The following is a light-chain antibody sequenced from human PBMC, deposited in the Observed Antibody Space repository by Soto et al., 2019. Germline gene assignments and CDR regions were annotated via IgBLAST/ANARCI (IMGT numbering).Light chain of an antibody. Sequence: QSVLRQPPSVSGAPGQRVTISCTGSNSNIGAGYEVHWYQQVPGTAPKLLVHANNHRPSGVPDRFSGSKSGTSVSLAITGLQAEDEADYYCQSYDTSLSVVFGGGTKLTVL. CDR1: NSNIGAGYE. J-gene: IGLJ3*02. CDR2: ANN. CDR3: QSYDTSLSVV. V-gene: IGLV1-40*01.